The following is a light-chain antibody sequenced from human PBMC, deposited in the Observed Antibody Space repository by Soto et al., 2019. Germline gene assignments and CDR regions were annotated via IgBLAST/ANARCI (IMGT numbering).Light chain of an antibody. CDR3: AAWDDSLSGWV. J-gene: IGLJ2*01. CDR2: GND. CDR1: SSNIGTYA. V-gene: IGLV1-44*01. Sequence: QSVLTQPPSASGTPGQRVTISCSGSSSNIGTYAVNWYQHFPGAAPNLLIGGNDQRPSGVPDRISGSKSGTSASLAISGLQSEDEADYYCAAWDDSLSGWVFGGGTKATVL.